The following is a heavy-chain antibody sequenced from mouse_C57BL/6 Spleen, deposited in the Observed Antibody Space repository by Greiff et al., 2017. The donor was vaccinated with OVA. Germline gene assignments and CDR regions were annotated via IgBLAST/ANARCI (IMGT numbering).Heavy chain of an antibody. CDR3: ARSYYSNDYAMDF. V-gene: IGHV8-8*01. CDR1: GFSLSTFGMG. CDR2: IWWDDDK. Sequence: QVTLKESGPGILQPSQTLSLTCSFSGFSLSTFGMGVGWIRQPSGKGLEWLAHIWWDDDKYYNPALKSRLTISKDTSKNLVFLKFATVDTADTATYYCARSYYSNDYAMDFWGQGTSVTVSS. D-gene: IGHD2-5*01. J-gene: IGHJ4*01.